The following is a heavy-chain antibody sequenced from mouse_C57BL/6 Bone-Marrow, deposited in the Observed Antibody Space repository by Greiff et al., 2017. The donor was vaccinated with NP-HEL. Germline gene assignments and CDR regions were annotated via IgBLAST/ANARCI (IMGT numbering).Heavy chain of an antibody. Sequence: QVQLQQPGAELVMPGASVKLSCKASGYTFTSYWMHWVKQRPGQGLEWIGEIDPSDSYTNYNQKLKGKSTLTVDKSSSTAYMQLSSLTSEDSAVYYCARSCYGYDYWGQGTTLTVSS. CDR1: GYTFTSYW. J-gene: IGHJ2*01. D-gene: IGHD2-2*01. CDR3: ARSCYGYDY. CDR2: IDPSDSYT. V-gene: IGHV1-69*01.